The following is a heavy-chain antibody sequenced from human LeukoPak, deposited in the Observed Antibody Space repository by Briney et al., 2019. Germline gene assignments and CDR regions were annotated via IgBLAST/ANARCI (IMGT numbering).Heavy chain of an antibody. CDR2: ISSSSSYI. V-gene: IGHV3-21*01. Sequence: GGSLRLSCAASGFTFSSYSMNWVRQAPGKGLEWVSSISSSSSYIYYADSVKGRFTISRDNAKNSLYLQMNSLRAEDTAVYYCARDQQIAVVVFDYWGQGTLVTVSS. D-gene: IGHD6-19*01. CDR1: GFTFSSYS. J-gene: IGHJ4*02. CDR3: ARDQQIAVVVFDY.